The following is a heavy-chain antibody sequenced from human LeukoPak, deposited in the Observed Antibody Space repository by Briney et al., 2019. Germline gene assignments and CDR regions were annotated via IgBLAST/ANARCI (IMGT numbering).Heavy chain of an antibody. Sequence: SETLSLTCTVSGGSVSSGSYYWSWIQQPPGKGLEWIGYIYYSGSTNYNPSLKSRVTISVDTSKNQFSLKLSSVTAADTAVYYCARDHCSSTSCHNWYFDLWGRGTLVTVS. J-gene: IGHJ2*01. D-gene: IGHD2-2*02. CDR3: ARDHCSSTSCHNWYFDL. V-gene: IGHV4-61*01. CDR1: GGSVSSGSYY. CDR2: IYYSGST.